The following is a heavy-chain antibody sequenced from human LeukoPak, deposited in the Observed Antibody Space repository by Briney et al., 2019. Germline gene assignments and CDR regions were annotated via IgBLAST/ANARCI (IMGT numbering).Heavy chain of an antibody. CDR3: TIRTIIGSFDY. D-gene: IGHD2-2*01. Sequence: PGGSLRLSSAASGFTFSNAWMSWVRQAPGKGLEWVGRIKSKTDGGTTDYAAPVKGRFTISRDDPKNTLYLQMNSLKTEDTAVYYCTIRTIIGSFDYWGQGTLVTVSS. V-gene: IGHV3-15*01. J-gene: IGHJ4*02. CDR2: IKSKTDGGTT. CDR1: GFTFSNAW.